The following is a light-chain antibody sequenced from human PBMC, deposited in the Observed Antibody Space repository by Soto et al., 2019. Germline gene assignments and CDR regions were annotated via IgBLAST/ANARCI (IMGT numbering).Light chain of an antibody. CDR2: GAS. J-gene: IGKJ1*01. CDR3: QLYNNWPPWT. Sequence: EIVMTQSPATLSVSPGERATLSCRASQSVSRNLAWYQQKPGQAPRLLIYGASTRATGVPARFSGSGSGTEFTLTISSLQSEDFAAYYCQLYNNWPPWTFGQGTKLEIK. V-gene: IGKV3-15*01. CDR1: QSVSRN.